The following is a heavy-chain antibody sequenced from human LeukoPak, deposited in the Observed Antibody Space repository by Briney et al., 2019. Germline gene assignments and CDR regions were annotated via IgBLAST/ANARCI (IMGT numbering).Heavy chain of an antibody. CDR3: ARDAWPLDS. CDR2: INQDGSEK. Sequence: AGGSLRLSCAASGFRFGSYSMSWVRQAPGKGLEWVANINQDGSEKYYVDSVKGRFTLSRDNAKNSLYLQMNSLRVEDTAVYFCARDAWPLDSWGRGALVTVSS. V-gene: IGHV3-7*05. J-gene: IGHJ4*02. CDR1: GFRFGSYS.